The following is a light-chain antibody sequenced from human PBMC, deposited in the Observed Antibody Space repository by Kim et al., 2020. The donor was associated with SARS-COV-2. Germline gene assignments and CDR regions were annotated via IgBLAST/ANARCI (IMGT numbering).Light chain of an antibody. V-gene: IGKV1-39*01. Sequence: ASVGDRVTITCQASQSISSYLNWYQQKPGKAPKLLIYAASSLQSGVPSRFSGSGSGTDFTLTISSLQPEDFATYDCQQSYSTPFSFGQGTKLEI. CDR2: AAS. J-gene: IGKJ2*03. CDR3: QQSYSTPFS. CDR1: QSISSY.